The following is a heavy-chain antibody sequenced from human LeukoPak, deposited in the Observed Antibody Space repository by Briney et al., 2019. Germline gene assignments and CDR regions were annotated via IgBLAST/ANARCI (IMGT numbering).Heavy chain of an antibody. Sequence: PSETLSLTCTVSGGSVSTGTYYWSWIRQPPGKGLEWIAYIYYSGSTNYNPSLMSRVTISVDTSKNQFSLKLRSVTAADTAVYYCARRTYDYDSSGNCVGSGCYFYGMDVWGQGTTVTVSS. J-gene: IGHJ6*02. CDR1: GGSVSTGTYY. V-gene: IGHV4-61*01. CDR2: IYYSGST. CDR3: ARRTYDYDSSGNCVGSGCYFYGMDV. D-gene: IGHD3-22*01.